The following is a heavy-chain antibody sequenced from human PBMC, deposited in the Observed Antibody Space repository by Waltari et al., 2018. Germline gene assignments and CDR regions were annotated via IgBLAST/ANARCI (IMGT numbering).Heavy chain of an antibody. CDR1: GGSISSYY. V-gene: IGHV4-59*01. Sequence: QVQLQESGPGLVKPSETLSLTCTVSGGSISSYYWSWIRQPPGKGLEWIGYIYYSGITNYNPSLKSRVTISVDTSKNQFSLKLSSVTAADTAVYYCARVGTGWDYYGMDVWGQGTTVTVSS. J-gene: IGHJ6*02. CDR2: IYYSGIT. CDR3: ARVGTGWDYYGMDV. D-gene: IGHD3-9*01.